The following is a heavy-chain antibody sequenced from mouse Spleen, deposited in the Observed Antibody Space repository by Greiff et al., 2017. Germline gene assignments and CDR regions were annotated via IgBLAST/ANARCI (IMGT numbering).Heavy chain of an antibody. CDR2: IWWDDDK. V-gene: IGHV8-8*01. Sequence: QVTLKGSGPGILQPSQTLSLTCSFSGLSLSTCGMGVGWIRQPPGKGLEWLAHIWWDDDKYYNPALKSRLTISKDTSKNQVFLKIANVDTADTATYYCARIASYGNDAMDYWGQGTSVTVSS. D-gene: IGHD2-1*01. J-gene: IGHJ4*01. CDR1: GLSLSTCGMG. CDR3: ARIASYGNDAMDY.